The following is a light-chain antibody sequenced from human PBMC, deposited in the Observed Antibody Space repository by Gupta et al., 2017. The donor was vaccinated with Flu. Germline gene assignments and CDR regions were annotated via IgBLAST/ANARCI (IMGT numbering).Light chain of an antibody. J-gene: IGKJ2*01. CDR3: QQDYNCSGT. Sequence: PSTLSASVGDRVTITCRASQSIRNWLAWYQQKPGKAPNLLIYKASSLESGVPSRFSGSGSGTEFTLTISSLQPDDFATYYCQQDYNCSGTFGQGTKMEIK. V-gene: IGKV1-5*03. CDR1: QSIRNW. CDR2: KAS.